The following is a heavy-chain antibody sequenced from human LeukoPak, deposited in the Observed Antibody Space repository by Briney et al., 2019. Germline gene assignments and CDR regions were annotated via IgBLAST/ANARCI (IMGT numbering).Heavy chain of an antibody. Sequence: GGSLRLSCAASGFTFSDYYMSWIRQAPGTGLEWVSYISSSGSTIYYADSVKGRFTISRDNAKNSLYLQMNSLRAEDTAVYYCARLEDIVVVPAAPFDYWGQGTLVTVSS. CDR2: ISSSGSTI. CDR3: ARLEDIVVVPAAPFDY. V-gene: IGHV3-11*04. CDR1: GFTFSDYY. J-gene: IGHJ4*02. D-gene: IGHD2-2*01.